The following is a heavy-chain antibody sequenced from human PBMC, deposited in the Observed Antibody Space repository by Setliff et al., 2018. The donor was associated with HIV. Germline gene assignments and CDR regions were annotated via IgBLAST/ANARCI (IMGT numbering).Heavy chain of an antibody. CDR2: VSWNSVKI. Sequence: PGGSLRLSCVASGFNIEEYAMAWVRQVPGKGLEWVSSVSWNSVKIDYADSARGRFTISRDNAKNSLFLQMDSLRGDDTAFYYCARGGLQYTSGWYYFDSWGQGTLVTVSS. CDR1: GFNIEEYA. J-gene: IGHJ4*02. V-gene: IGHV3-9*01. CDR3: ARGGLQYTSGWYYFDS. D-gene: IGHD6-19*01.